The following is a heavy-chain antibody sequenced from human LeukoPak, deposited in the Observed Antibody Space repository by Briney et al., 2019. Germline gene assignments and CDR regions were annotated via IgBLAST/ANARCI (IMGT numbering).Heavy chain of an antibody. Sequence: SETLPLTCTVSGGSISSSRYYWGWIRQPPGKGLEWIGSNYYGGSTNYNPSLKSRVTISVDTSKNQFSLKLSSVTAADTAVYYCAREAVDFWSGYLDYWGQGTLITVSS. V-gene: IGHV4-39*07. CDR1: GGSISSSRYY. D-gene: IGHD3-3*01. J-gene: IGHJ4*02. CDR2: NYYGGST. CDR3: AREAVDFWSGYLDY.